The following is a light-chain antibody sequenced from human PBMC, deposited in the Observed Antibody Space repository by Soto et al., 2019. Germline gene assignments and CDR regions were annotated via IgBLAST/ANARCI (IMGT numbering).Light chain of an antibody. Sequence: QSVLTQPASVSGSPGQSITISCAGTGGDVGGYNYVSWYQQHPGKAPKLLIYDNSNRPSGVPDRFSGSKSGTSASLAITGLQAEDEADYYCQSFDTSLTDLVLFGGGTKVTVL. CDR3: QSFDTSLTDLVL. V-gene: IGLV2-14*03. J-gene: IGLJ3*02. CDR1: GGDVGGYNY. CDR2: DNS.